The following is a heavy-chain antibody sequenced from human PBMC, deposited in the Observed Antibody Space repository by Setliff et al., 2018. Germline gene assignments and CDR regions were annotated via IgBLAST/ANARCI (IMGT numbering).Heavy chain of an antibody. CDR2: INSDESRT. J-gene: IGHJ6*03. CDR3: ARDREGDGNYYMDV. CDR1: GFPLGDYG. Sequence: GGSLRLSCVGSGFPLGDYGMDWVRQTPGKGLVWVSRINSDESRTNYAGSVKGRFTISRDNAKNTLHLQMNSLRAEDTAVYYCARDREGDGNYYMDVWGKGTTVTVSS. D-gene: IGHD1-1*01. V-gene: IGHV3-74*01.